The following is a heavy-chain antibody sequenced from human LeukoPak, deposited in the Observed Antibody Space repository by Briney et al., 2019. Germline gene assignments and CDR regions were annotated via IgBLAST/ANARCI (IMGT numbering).Heavy chain of an antibody. CDR1: GFTFSSYG. CDR2: IGFDGRNK. CDR3: AKSDCSSASCHVDY. Sequence: GGSLRLSCAASGFTFSSYGMHWVRQAPGKGLEWVAFIGFDGRNKYYADSVKGRFTIYRDNSKNTLYLQMRSLRAEDTGFYYCAKSDCSSASCHVDYWGQGTLVTVCS. J-gene: IGHJ4*02. D-gene: IGHD2-2*01. V-gene: IGHV3-30*02.